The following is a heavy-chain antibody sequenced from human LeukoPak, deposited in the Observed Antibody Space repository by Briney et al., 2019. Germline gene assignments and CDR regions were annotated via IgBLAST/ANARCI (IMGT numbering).Heavy chain of an antibody. D-gene: IGHD6-13*01. V-gene: IGHV1-2*02. CDR1: GYTFTDYY. Sequence: ASVKVSCKASGYTFTDYYMHWVRQAPGQGLEWMGWINPNNGDTSYAQKFQGRVTTTRDTSISTAYMELSSLRSDDTAVYYCARGRNIAVGGTSLVAHWGQGTLVTVSS. CDR2: INPNNGDT. CDR3: ARGRNIAVGGTSLVAH. J-gene: IGHJ4*02.